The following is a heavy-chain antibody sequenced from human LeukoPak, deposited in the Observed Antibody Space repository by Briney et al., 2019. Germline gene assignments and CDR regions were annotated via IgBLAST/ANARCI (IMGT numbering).Heavy chain of an antibody. CDR1: GFTFSSYG. CDR3: ARGRVGYYDSSGYYYFDY. Sequence: GGSLRLSCAASGFTFSSYGIHWVRQAPGKGLEWVAVIWYDGSNKYYADSVKGRFTISRDNSKNTLYLQMNSLRAEDTAVYYCARGRVGYYDSSGYYYFDYWGQGTLVTVSS. D-gene: IGHD3-22*01. CDR2: IWYDGSNK. V-gene: IGHV3-33*08. J-gene: IGHJ4*02.